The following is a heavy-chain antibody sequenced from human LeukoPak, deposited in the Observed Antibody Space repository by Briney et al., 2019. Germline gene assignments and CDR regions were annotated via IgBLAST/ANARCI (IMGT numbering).Heavy chain of an antibody. CDR2: IIPIFGTA. V-gene: IGHV1-69*13. D-gene: IGHD1-26*01. Sequence: VAPVKVSCKACGGTFSSYAISWVRQAPGQGLEWMGGIIPIFGTANYAQKFQGRVTITADESTSTAYMELSSLRSEDTAVYYCATPEGGALDAFDIWGQGTMVTVSS. CDR3: ATPEGGALDAFDI. CDR1: GGTFSSYA. J-gene: IGHJ3*02.